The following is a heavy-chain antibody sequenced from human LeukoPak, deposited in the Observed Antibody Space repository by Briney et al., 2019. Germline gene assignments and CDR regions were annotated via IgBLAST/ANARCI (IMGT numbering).Heavy chain of an antibody. J-gene: IGHJ4*02. CDR3: ASGRSYWYHLDY. CDR1: GFTVSSNH. V-gene: IGHV3-53*04. D-gene: IGHD2-8*02. Sequence: GGSLRLSCAASGFTVSSNHMSWVRQAPGKGLEWVSLIYAGGGTYYADSVQGRFSISRHLSKNTVDLQMNSLRLEDTAVYYCASGRSYWYHLDYWGRGTLVTVSS. CDR2: IYAGGGT.